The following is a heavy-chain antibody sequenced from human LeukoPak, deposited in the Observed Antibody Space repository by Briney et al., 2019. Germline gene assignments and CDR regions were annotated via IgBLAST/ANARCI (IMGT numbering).Heavy chain of an antibody. J-gene: IGHJ4*02. CDR1: GFTFISYI. CDR3: ARDLSGTRSY. D-gene: IGHD3-10*01. Sequence: GGSLRLSCAASGFTFISYIMNCVRPAPGKGLEWVSSISSSSSYIYYADSVKGRFTISRDNAKNSLFLQMNSLRAEDTAVYYCARDLSGTRSYWGQGTLVTVSS. V-gene: IGHV3-21*01. CDR2: ISSSSSYI.